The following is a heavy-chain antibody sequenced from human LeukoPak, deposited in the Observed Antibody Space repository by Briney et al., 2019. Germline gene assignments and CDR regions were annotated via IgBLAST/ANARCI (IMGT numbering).Heavy chain of an antibody. CDR1: GFTFSSYA. V-gene: IGHV3-23*01. CDR2: ISGSGGST. J-gene: IGHJ3*02. Sequence: PGGSLRLSCAASGFTFSSYAMSWVRQAPGKGLEWVSAISGSGGSTYYADSVKGRFTISRDNSKNTLYLQMNSLRAEDTAVYYCAEFLAAGYSSGWLDAFDIWGQGTMVTVSS. CDR3: AEFLAAGYSSGWLDAFDI. D-gene: IGHD6-19*01.